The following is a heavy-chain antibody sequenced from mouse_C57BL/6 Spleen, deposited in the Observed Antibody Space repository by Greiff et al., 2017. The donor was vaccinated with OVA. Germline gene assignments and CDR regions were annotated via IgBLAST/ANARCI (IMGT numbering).Heavy chain of an antibody. D-gene: IGHD2-1*01. CDR2: IDPSDSYT. V-gene: IGHV1-50*01. Sequence: VQLQQSGAELVKPGASVKLSCKASGYTFTSYWMQWVKQRPGQGLEWIGEIDPSDSYTNYNQKFKGKATLTVDTSSSTAYMQLSSLTSEDSAVYYCARSGVTYYFDYWGQGTTLTVSS. CDR1: GYTFTSYW. J-gene: IGHJ2*01. CDR3: ARSGVTYYFDY.